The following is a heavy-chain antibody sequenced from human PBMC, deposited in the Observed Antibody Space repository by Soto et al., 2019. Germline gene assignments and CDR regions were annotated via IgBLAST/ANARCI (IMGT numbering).Heavy chain of an antibody. CDR3: ASGTRAPTYSSGWYQYY. Sequence: PGGSLRLSCAASGFTVSSNYVSWVRRAPGKGLEWVSVIYSGGSTYYADSVKGRFTISRDNSKNTLYLQMNSLRAEDTAVYYCASGTRAPTYSSGWYQYYXGQGTLVTVS. CDR1: GFTVSSNY. V-gene: IGHV3-53*01. D-gene: IGHD6-19*01. J-gene: IGHJ4*02. CDR2: IYSGGST.